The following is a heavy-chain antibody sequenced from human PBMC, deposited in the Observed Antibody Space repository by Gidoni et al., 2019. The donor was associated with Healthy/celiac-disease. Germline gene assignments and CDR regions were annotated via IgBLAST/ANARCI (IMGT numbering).Heavy chain of an antibody. V-gene: IGHV3-23*01. CDR3: ANQPSYYSSGWLFDY. D-gene: IGHD6-19*01. Sequence: EVQLLESGGGLVQPGGSLRLSCAASGFTCSSYAMSWVRQAPGKGLEWVTAISGSGGSTYYADSVKGRFTISRDNSKNTLYLQMNSLRAEDTAVYYCANQPSYYSSGWLFDYWGQGTLVTVSS. J-gene: IGHJ4*02. CDR2: ISGSGGST. CDR1: GFTCSSYA.